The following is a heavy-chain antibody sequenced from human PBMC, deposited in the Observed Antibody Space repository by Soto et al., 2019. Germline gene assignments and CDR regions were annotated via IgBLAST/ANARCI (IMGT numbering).Heavy chain of an antibody. J-gene: IGHJ4*02. V-gene: IGHV4-4*07. CDR2: ISTTGNT. D-gene: IGHD1-7*01. CDR3: EGESGENWSYEAY. Sequence: SEILSLTCTVSGDTITSFSWNWIRQSAGKGLEWIGRISTTGNTHYNPSLESRVTMSLDTSKNQFSLKLTSVTAADTAVYYCEGESGENWSYEAYWGQGTLVTVSS. CDR1: GDTITSFS.